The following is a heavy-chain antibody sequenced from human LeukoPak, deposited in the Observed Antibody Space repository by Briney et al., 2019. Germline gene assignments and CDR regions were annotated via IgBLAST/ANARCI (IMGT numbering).Heavy chain of an antibody. V-gene: IGHV1-46*01. Sequence: ASVKVSCKASGYTFTSYYMHWVRQAPGQGLEWMGIINPSGGSTSYAQKFQGRVTMTRDTSTSTVYMELSSLRSEDTAVYYCARAITGKRGHDAFDISGQGTMVTVSS. D-gene: IGHD1-20*01. CDR3: ARAITGKRGHDAFDI. J-gene: IGHJ3*02. CDR2: INPSGGST. CDR1: GYTFTSYY.